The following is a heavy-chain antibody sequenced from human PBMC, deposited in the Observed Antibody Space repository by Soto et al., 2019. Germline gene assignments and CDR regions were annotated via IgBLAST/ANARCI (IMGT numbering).Heavy chain of an antibody. J-gene: IGHJ4*02. Sequence: SETLSLTCAVYGGSFSSYYWSWIRQTPGKGLEWIGYIYYSGSTNYNPSLKSRVTISVDTSKNQFSLKLNSMTAADTAVYYCARHNYGSGSTYFDYWGQGTLVTVSS. V-gene: IGHV4-59*08. CDR1: GGSFSSYY. D-gene: IGHD3-10*01. CDR3: ARHNYGSGSTYFDY. CDR2: IYYSGST.